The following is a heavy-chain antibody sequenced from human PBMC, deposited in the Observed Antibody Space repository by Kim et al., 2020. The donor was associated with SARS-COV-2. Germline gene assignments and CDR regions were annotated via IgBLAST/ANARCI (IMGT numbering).Heavy chain of an antibody. Sequence: GGSLRLSCAASGFTFSSYAMSWVRQAPGKGLEWVSTISGSGDTTYYADSVKGRFTISRDNSKNTLYLQMNSLRAEDTALYYCASLIYVSADYYYVMDVWGQGTTVTVSS. D-gene: IGHD3-16*01. CDR1: GFTFSSYA. CDR3: ASLIYVSADYYYVMDV. V-gene: IGHV3-23*01. CDR2: ISGSGDTT. J-gene: IGHJ6*02.